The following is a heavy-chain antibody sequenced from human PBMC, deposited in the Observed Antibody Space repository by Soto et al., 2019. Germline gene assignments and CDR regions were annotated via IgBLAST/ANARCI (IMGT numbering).Heavy chain of an antibody. J-gene: IGHJ6*02. CDR3: ARSRITMVRGVPPDYGMDV. CDR2: INDGNGNT. D-gene: IGHD3-10*01. Sequence: ASVKVSCKASGYTFTSYAMHWVRQAPGQRLEWMGWINDGNGNTKYSQKFQGRVTITRDTSASTAYMELSSLRSEDTAVYYCARSRITMVRGVPPDYGMDVWGQGTTVTVSS. V-gene: IGHV1-3*01. CDR1: GYTFTSYA.